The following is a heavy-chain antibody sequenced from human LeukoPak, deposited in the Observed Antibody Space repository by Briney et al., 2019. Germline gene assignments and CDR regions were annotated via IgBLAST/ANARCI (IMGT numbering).Heavy chain of an antibody. V-gene: IGHV3-23*01. CDR1: GFTFSSYA. CDR3: AKDQALSLSSSRALDY. J-gene: IGHJ4*02. D-gene: IGHD2-2*01. Sequence: GGSLRLSCAASGFTFSSYAMSWVRQAPGKGLEWVSAISGSGGSTYYADSVKGRFTISRDNSKNTLYLQMNSLRAEDTALYYCAKDQALSLSSSRALDYWGQGTLVTVSS. CDR2: ISGSGGST.